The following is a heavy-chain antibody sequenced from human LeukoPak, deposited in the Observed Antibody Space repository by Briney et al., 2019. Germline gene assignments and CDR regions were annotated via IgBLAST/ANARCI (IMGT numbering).Heavy chain of an antibody. D-gene: IGHD3-10*01. V-gene: IGHV3-30*04. CDR1: GFTFSSYA. J-gene: IGHJ4*02. CDR3: AKGSAQYYFDS. Sequence: PGGSLRLSCAASGFTFSSYAMHWVRQAPGKGLEWVAVISSDGSNKYYADSMKGRFTISRDNSKNTLYLKMNSLRAEDTAFYYCAKGSAQYYFDSWGQGTLVTVSS. CDR2: ISSDGSNK.